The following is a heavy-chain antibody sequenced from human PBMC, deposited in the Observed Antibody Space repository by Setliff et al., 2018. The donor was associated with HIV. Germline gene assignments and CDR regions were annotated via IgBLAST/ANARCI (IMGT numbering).Heavy chain of an antibody. V-gene: IGHV4-59*11. CDR3: AREVEEVEMSTIGLDY. CDR2: IYYSGST. D-gene: IGHD1-1*01. CDR1: GGSISSHY. Sequence: SETLSLTCTVSGGSISSHYWSWIRQPPGKGLEWIGSIYYSGSTTYNPSLKSRVTISVDTSKNQFSLKLSSVTAADTAVYYCAREVEEVEMSTIGLDYWGQGTLVTVSS. J-gene: IGHJ4*02.